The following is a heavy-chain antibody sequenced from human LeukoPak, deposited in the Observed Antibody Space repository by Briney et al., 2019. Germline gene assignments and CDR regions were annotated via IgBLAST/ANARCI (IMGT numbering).Heavy chain of an antibody. V-gene: IGHV4-4*07. D-gene: IGHD4-17*01. CDR1: GGSISSYY. J-gene: IGHJ2*01. CDR2: IYTSGST. CDR3: ASGATVTYEGYFDL. Sequence: SETLSLTCTVSGGSISSYYWSWIRQPAGKGLEWIGRIYTSGSTNYNPSLKSRVTMSVDTSKNQFSLKLSSVTAADTAVYYCASGATVTYEGYFDLWGRSTLVTVSS.